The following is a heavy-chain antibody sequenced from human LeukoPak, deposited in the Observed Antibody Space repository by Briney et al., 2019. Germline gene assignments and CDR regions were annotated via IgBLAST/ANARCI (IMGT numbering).Heavy chain of an antibody. CDR2: ISGYNDNP. D-gene: IGHD2-21*01. CDR3: ARDDSAD. CDR1: GYTFTNFG. J-gene: IGHJ4*02. Sequence: ASVKVSCKASGYTFTNFGISWVRQAPGQGLEWMGWISGYNDNPNYAQKLQGRVTLTTDTSTGTAYMELRSLRYDDTAVYYCARDDSADWGQGTLVTVSS. V-gene: IGHV1-18*01.